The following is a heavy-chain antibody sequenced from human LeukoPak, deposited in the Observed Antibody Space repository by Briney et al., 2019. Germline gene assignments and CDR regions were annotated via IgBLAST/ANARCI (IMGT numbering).Heavy chain of an antibody. CDR3: ARFGGKQQLVDH. J-gene: IGHJ4*02. CDR1: GGSISSSSYY. CDR2: IYYSGST. V-gene: IGHV4-39*01. Sequence: PSETLSLTCTVSGGSISSSSYYWGWIRQPPGKGLEWIGSIYYSGSTYYNPSLKSRVTISVDTSKNQFSLKLSSVTAADTAVYYCARFGGKQQLVDHWGQGTLVTVSS. D-gene: IGHD6-13*01.